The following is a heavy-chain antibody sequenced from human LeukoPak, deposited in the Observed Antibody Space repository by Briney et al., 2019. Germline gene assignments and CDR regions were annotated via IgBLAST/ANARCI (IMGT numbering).Heavy chain of an antibody. J-gene: IGHJ4*02. CDR3: ARGKWVLAY. Sequence: SETLSLTCTVSGGSISSYYWSWIRQPPGKGLEWIGYIYTSGSTNYNPSLKSRVTVSVDTSKDQFSLKLSSVTAADTAVYYCARGKWVLAYWGQGTLVTVSS. D-gene: IGHD1-1*01. CDR1: GGSISSYY. V-gene: IGHV4-4*09. CDR2: IYTSGST.